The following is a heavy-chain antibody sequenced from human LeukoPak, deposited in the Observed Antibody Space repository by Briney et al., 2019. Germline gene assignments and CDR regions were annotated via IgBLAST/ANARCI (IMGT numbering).Heavy chain of an antibody. V-gene: IGHV3-9*01. CDR1: GFTFDDYA. CDR2: ISWNSGSI. D-gene: IGHD5-18*01. CDR3: AKDGHGHSYGSTNSYYYYYYMDV. J-gene: IGHJ6*03. Sequence: PGRSLRLSCAASGFTFDDYAMHWVRQAPGKGLEWVSGISWNSGSIGYADSVKGRFTISRDNAKNSLYLQMNSLRAEDTALYYCAKDGHGHSYGSTNSYYYYYYMDVWGKGTTVTVSS.